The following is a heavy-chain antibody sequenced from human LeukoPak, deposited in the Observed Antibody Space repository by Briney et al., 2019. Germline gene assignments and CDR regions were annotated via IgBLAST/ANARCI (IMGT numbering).Heavy chain of an antibody. D-gene: IGHD3-22*01. V-gene: IGHV1-8*01. CDR3: ARELDPRYYTYYYYYGMDA. CDR2: MNPNSGNT. J-gene: IGHJ6*02. CDR1: GYTFTSYD. Sequence: EASVKVSCKASGYTFTSYDINWVRQATGQGLEWMGWMNPNSGNTGYAQKFQGRVTMTRNTSISTAYMELSSLRSEDTAVYYCARELDPRYYTYYYYYGMDAWGQGTTVTVSS.